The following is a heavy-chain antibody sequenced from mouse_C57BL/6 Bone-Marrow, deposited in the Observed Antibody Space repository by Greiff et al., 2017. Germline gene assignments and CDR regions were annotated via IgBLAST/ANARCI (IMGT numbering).Heavy chain of an antibody. CDR2: ISSGGSYT. Sequence: EVQGVESGGDLVKPGGSLKLSCAASGFTFSSYGMSWVRQTPDKRLEWVATISSGGSYTYYPDSVKGRFTISRDNAKNTLYLQMSSLKSEDTAMYYCARQRGYYYGSSPWFAYWGQGTLVTVSA. D-gene: IGHD1-1*01. CDR1: GFTFSSYG. V-gene: IGHV5-6*01. J-gene: IGHJ3*01. CDR3: ARQRGYYYGSSPWFAY.